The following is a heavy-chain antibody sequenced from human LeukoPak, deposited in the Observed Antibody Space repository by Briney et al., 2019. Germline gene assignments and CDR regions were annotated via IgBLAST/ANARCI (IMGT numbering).Heavy chain of an antibody. V-gene: IGHV3-23*01. J-gene: IGHJ4*02. D-gene: IGHD5-18*01. CDR1: GFTFSSYA. CDR3: AKRGAWIQLSFDY. CDR2: ISGSGGST. Sequence: GGSLRLSCAASGFTFSSYAMSWVRQAPGKGLEWVSAISGSGGSTYYAASVKGRFTISRDNSKNTLYLQMNSLRAEDTAVYYCAKRGAWIQLSFDYWGQGTLVTVSS.